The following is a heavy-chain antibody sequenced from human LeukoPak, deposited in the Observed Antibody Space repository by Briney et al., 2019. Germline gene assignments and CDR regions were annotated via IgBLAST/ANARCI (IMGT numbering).Heavy chain of an antibody. CDR2: ISNDGTST. J-gene: IGHJ5*02. Sequence: GGSLRLSCAVSGLTFSDYWMHWVRQAPGKGLVWVSRISNDGTSTSYADSVKGRFTISRDNAKNSLYLQMNSLRAEDTAVYYCAREAIAAAGTGWFDPWGQGTLVTVSS. V-gene: IGHV3-74*01. CDR1: GLTFSDYW. D-gene: IGHD6-13*01. CDR3: AREAIAAAGTGWFDP.